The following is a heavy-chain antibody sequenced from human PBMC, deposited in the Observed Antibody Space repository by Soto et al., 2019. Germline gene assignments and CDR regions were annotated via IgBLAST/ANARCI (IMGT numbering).Heavy chain of an antibody. CDR1: GFTFSSYA. CDR2: MGNSDVNT. V-gene: IGHV3-23*01. J-gene: IGHJ6*02. CDR3: AKAVSDNSGYYWSHYYYGMDV. D-gene: IGHD3-22*01. Sequence: EVQLLESGGGLVQPGGSLRLSCAASGFTFSSYAMSWVRQAPGKGLEWVSGMGNSDVNTYYADSVKGRFTISRDNSRNPLYLQLNSLRAEDAAVYFCAKAVSDNSGYYWSHYYYGMDVWGQGTTVTVSS.